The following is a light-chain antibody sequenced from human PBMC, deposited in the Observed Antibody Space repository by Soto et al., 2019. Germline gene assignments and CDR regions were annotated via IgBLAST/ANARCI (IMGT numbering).Light chain of an antibody. V-gene: IGLV2-23*01. CDR2: EGS. J-gene: IGLJ3*02. Sequence: QSALTQPASVSGSPGQSITISCTGTSSDVGSYNLVSWYQQHPGKAPKLMIYEGSKRPSGVSNRFSGSKSGNTASLTISGLQAEDEADYYCGSYAGSSVFGGGTKLTVL. CDR1: SSDVGSYNL. CDR3: GSYAGSSV.